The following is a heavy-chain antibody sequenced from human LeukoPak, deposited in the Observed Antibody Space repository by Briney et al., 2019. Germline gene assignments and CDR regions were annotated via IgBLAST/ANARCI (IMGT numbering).Heavy chain of an antibody. Sequence: PGGSLRLSCAASGFTFSSYSMQWVRQAPGEGLVWVSRIGGDGTTTAYADSVRGRFTISRDNAKNTLYLQMNSLRAEDTAMYYCVRDHNFCIDSWGQGALVTVSS. CDR2: IGGDGTTT. V-gene: IGHV3-74*01. CDR1: GFTFSSYS. D-gene: IGHD1-1*01. J-gene: IGHJ4*02. CDR3: VRDHNFCIDS.